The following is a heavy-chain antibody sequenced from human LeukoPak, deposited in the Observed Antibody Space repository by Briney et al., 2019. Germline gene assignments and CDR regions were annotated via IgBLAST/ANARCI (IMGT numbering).Heavy chain of an antibody. CDR3: ARMPGIDYYYYYYGMDV. Sequence: GGSLRLSCAASGFTVSSNYMSWVRQAPGKGLEWVSVIYSGGSTYYADSVKGRFTISRDNSKNTLYLQMNSLRAEDTAVYYCARMPGIDYYYYYYGMDVWGQGTTVTVSS. D-gene: IGHD5-12*01. V-gene: IGHV3-53*01. J-gene: IGHJ6*02. CDR1: GFTVSSNY. CDR2: IYSGGST.